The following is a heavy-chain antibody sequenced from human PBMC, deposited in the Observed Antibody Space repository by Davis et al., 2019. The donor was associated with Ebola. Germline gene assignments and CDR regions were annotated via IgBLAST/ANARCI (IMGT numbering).Heavy chain of an antibody. CDR3: ASPGYCSSTSCYSDAFDI. Sequence: PSETLSLTCTVSGGSISSSSYYWGWIRQPPGKGLEWIGSIYYSGSTYYNPSLKSRVTISVDTSKNQFSLKLSSVTAADTAVYYCASPGYCSSTSCYSDAFDIWGQGTMVTVSS. J-gene: IGHJ3*02. V-gene: IGHV4-39*01. D-gene: IGHD2-2*01. CDR1: GGSISSSSYY. CDR2: IYYSGST.